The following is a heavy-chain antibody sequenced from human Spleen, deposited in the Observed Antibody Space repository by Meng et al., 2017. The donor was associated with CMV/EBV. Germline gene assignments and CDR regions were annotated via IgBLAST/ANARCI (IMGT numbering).Heavy chain of an antibody. CDR1: GYSFGSYD. Sequence: APVKVSCKTSGYSFGSYDINWVRQATGEGLEWMGWVNADSGNRGYAQKFKGRVTMTTSSSMNIAYMELSSLRSEDTAVYYCASFSDGDSKYQYAVDVWGQGTTVTVSS. J-gene: IGHJ6*02. CDR2: VNADSGNR. CDR3: ASFSDGDSKYQYAVDV. V-gene: IGHV1-8*02. D-gene: IGHD2-2*01.